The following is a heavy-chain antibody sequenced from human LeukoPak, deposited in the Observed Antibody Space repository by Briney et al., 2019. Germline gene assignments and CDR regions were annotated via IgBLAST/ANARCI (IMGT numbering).Heavy chain of an antibody. D-gene: IGHD1-26*01. CDR2: IKQDGSEK. Sequence: PGGSLRLSCVASGFTFSSRDWMTWVRQAPGKGLEWVANIKQDGSEKNYVDSVKGRFTISRDNAKNSLYLQMNSLRAEDTALYYCAKDIGRRGSYYDYWGQGTLVTVSS. J-gene: IGHJ4*02. V-gene: IGHV3-7*03. CDR3: AKDIGRRGSYYDY. CDR1: GFTFSSRDW.